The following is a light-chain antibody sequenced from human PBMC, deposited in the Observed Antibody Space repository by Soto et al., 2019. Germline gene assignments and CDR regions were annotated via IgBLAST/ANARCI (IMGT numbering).Light chain of an antibody. CDR2: GAS. Sequence: ETVMTQSPATLSVSPGERATLSCRASQSVGTNVAWYQHTPGQAPRLLIYGASTRATGVPARFSGSAPGAEFTLTISSLQSEDSAVYYCQEYSNWWTFGQGTKIEIK. CDR1: QSVGTN. V-gene: IGKV3-15*01. J-gene: IGKJ1*01. CDR3: QEYSNWWT.